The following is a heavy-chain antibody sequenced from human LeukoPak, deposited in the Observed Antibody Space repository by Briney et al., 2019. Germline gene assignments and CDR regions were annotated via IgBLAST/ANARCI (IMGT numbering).Heavy chain of an antibody. CDR1: GYTFTSHY. D-gene: IGHD6-19*01. CDR2: INPSGGST. CDR3: ARVTGYSSGWLSPSDAFDI. J-gene: IGHJ3*02. V-gene: IGHV1-46*01. Sequence: ASVKVSCKASGYTFTSHYMHWVRQAPGQGLEWMGIINPSGGSTSYAQKFQGRVTMTRDMSTSTVYMELSSLRSEDTAVYYCARVTGYSSGWLSPSDAFDIWGRGTMVTVSS.